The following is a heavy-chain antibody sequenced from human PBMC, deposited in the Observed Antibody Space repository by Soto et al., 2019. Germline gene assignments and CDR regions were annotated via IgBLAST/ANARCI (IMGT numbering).Heavy chain of an antibody. J-gene: IGHJ4*02. V-gene: IGHV3-23*01. CDR2: ITATGDRT. CDR3: ATMNGYFEY. CDR1: GFRFSSYS. D-gene: IGHD3-22*01. Sequence: GALRLSCADSGFRFSSYSMSWVRQTPGKGLEWVAAITATGDRTYYADSVTGRFTISRDNSKKTHYLQMTSLRAEDTAMYYCATMNGYFEYWGQGTPVTVSS.